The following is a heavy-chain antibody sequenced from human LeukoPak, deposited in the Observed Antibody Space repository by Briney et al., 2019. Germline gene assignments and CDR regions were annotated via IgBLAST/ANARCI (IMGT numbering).Heavy chain of an antibody. CDR1: GFTFSSYG. CDR3: AGEEGAIPDAFDI. Sequence: GGSLRLSCAAFGFTFSSYGMHWVRQAPGKGLEWVAVISYDGSNKYYADSVKGRFTISRDNSKNTLYLQMNSLRAEDTAVYYCAGEEGAIPDAFDIWGQGTMVTVSS. CDR2: ISYDGSNK. D-gene: IGHD1-26*01. V-gene: IGHV3-30*03. J-gene: IGHJ3*02.